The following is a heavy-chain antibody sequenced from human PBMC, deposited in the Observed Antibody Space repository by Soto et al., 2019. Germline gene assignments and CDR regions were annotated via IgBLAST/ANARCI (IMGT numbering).Heavy chain of an antibody. CDR3: VKDDIVVVPAAMAYYYYGMDV. D-gene: IGHD2-2*01. CDR2: ISSNGGST. Sequence: WGSLRLSCSASGFPFSSYAMHLVRQAPGKGLEYVSAISSNGGSTYYADSVKGRFTISRDNSKNTLYPQMSSLRAEDTAVYYCVKDDIVVVPAAMAYYYYGMDVWGQGTTVTVSS. V-gene: IGHV3-64D*08. CDR1: GFPFSSYA. J-gene: IGHJ6*02.